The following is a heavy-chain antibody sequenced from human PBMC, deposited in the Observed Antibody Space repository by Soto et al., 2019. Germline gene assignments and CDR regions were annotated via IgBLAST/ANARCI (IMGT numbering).Heavy chain of an antibody. J-gene: IGHJ4*02. CDR2: IIPIIGKA. V-gene: IGHV1-69*02. Sequence: QVQLVQSGAEVKKPGSSVKVSCKASGGTFSSYTFIWVRQAPGQGLEWMGRIIPIIGKATSAQNFQGRVKIYADKSSGTGNLELSSPRSEDTAVYFCAISDAVINHEGPISFYWGQGTLVTVSS. CDR1: GGTFSSYT. D-gene: IGHD3-16*01. CDR3: AISDAVINHEGPISFY.